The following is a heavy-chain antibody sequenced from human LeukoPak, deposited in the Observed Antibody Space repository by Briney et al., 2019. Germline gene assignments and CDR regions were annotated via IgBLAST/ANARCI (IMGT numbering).Heavy chain of an antibody. CDR2: INHSGST. V-gene: IGHV4-34*01. CDR3: ARGHLKWLVPYYYYYGMDV. D-gene: IGHD6-19*01. Sequence: SETLSLTCAVYGGSFSGYYWSWIRQPPGKGLEWIGEINHSGSTNYNPSLKSRVTISVDTSKNQFSLKLSSVTAADTAVYYCARGHLKWLVPYYYYYGMDVWGQGTTVTVSS. CDR1: GGSFSGYY. J-gene: IGHJ6*02.